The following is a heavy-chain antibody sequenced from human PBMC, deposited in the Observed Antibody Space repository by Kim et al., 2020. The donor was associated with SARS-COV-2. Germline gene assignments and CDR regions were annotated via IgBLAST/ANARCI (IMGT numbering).Heavy chain of an antibody. J-gene: IGHJ6*02. D-gene: IGHD2-15*01. Sequence: ASVKVSCKVSGYTLTELSMHWVRQAPGKGLEWMGGFDPEDGETIYAQKFQGRVTMTEDTSTDTAYMELSSLRSEDTAVYYCATDGWDLHLGYCSGGSCYGLDVWGQGTTVTVSS. CDR3: ATDGWDLHLGYCSGGSCYGLDV. V-gene: IGHV1-24*01. CDR2: FDPEDGET. CDR1: GYTLTELS.